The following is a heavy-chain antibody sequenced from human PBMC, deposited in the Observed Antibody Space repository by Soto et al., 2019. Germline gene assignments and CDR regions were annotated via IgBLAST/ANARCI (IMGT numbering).Heavy chain of an antibody. D-gene: IGHD3-3*01. J-gene: IGHJ6*02. V-gene: IGHV3-30*18. CDR1: GFTSINYG. Sequence: GWSRRRAYASSGFTSINYGRHWVRQAPGKGLEWVAVISYDGSNKYYANSVKGRFTISRDNSKNTLYLQMNSLRAEDTAVYYCAKDVLRFLEWLAFYGMDVWGQGTTLTVSS. CDR2: ISYDGSNK. CDR3: AKDVLRFLEWLAFYGMDV.